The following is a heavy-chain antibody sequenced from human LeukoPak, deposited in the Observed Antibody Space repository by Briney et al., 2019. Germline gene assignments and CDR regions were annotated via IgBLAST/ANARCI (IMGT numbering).Heavy chain of an antibody. V-gene: IGHV4-34*01. J-gene: IGHJ4*02. CDR2: INHSGYF. CDR3: TSGAAGRQV. D-gene: IGHD6-13*01. Sequence: PSETLSLTCAVSGVPCSNYYCSWVRQPPTKGLEWIGEINHSGYFNYNPSLKSRVTISIDTYKNQFSLMLTSVTAADTAFYYCTSGAAGRQVWGQGTLVTVSS. CDR1: GVPCSNYY.